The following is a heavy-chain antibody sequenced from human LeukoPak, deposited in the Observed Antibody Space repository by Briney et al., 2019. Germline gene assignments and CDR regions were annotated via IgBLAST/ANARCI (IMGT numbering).Heavy chain of an antibody. CDR3: ARPYSSSSTDYFDY. D-gene: IGHD6-6*01. Sequence: PSETLSLTCTVSGVSISSSSYYWGWIRQPPGKGLEWIGSIYYSGSTYYNPSLKSRVTISVDTSKNQFSLKLSSVTAADTAVYYCARPYSSSSTDYFDYWGQGTLVTVSS. CDR2: IYYSGST. CDR1: GVSISSSSYY. J-gene: IGHJ4*02. V-gene: IGHV4-39*01.